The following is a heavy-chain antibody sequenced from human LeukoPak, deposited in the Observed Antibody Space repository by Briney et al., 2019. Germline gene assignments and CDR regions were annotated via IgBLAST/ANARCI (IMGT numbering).Heavy chain of an antibody. CDR3: AREWELQAFDS. CDR1: GFTFSNYA. J-gene: IGHJ5*01. V-gene: IGHV3-23*01. Sequence: GGSLRLPCAASGFTFSNYAMNWVRQAPGKGLEWVSAISGTDGSNKYYADSVKGRFTISRDNSKNTLYLQMNSLRAEDTAVYYCAREWELQAFDSWGQGTLVTVSS. D-gene: IGHD1-26*01. CDR2: ISGTDGSNK.